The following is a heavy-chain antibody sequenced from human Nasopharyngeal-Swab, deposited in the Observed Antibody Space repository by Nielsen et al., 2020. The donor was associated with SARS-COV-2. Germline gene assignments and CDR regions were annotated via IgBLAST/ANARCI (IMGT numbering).Heavy chain of an antibody. V-gene: IGHV4-34*01. J-gene: IGHJ4*02. CDR3: ARLRDPWSTASFDS. CDR2: AYSGEST. CDR1: GGSSSGYT. Sequence: SETLSLTCDVYGGSSSGYTWSWIRQPPGKGLEWIGHAYSGESTYYNPSLKSRATISVDSSKKQFSLKLTSVTAADTAVYYCARLRDPWSTASFDSWGQGTLVTVSS. D-gene: IGHD1-14*01.